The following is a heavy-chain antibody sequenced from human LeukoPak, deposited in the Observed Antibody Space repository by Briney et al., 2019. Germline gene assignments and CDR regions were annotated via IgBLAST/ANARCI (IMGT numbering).Heavy chain of an antibody. CDR1: GGSITSSSFY. CDR3: ARWVSTPRGYFDY. CDR2: IYYSGST. Sequence: PSESLSLTCTVSGGSITSSSFYWGWIRQPPGKGLEWIGNIYYSGSTYYNPSLKSRVTISVDTSKNQFSLKLSSVTAADTAVHYCARWVSTPRGYFDYWGQGTLVTVSS. J-gene: IGHJ4*02. V-gene: IGHV4-39*01. D-gene: IGHD5/OR15-5a*01.